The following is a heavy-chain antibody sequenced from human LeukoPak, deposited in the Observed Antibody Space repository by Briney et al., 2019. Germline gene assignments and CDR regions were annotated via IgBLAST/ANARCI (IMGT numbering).Heavy chain of an antibody. CDR3: ARVGEMASYYRGPFDI. V-gene: IGHV1-18*01. Sequence: ASVKVSCKASGYTFTSYGISWVRQAPGQGLEWMGWISAYNGNTNYAQKLQGRVTMTTGTSTSTAYMELRSLRSDDTAVYYCARVGEMASYYRGPFDIWGQGTMVTVSS. CDR1: GYTFTSYG. D-gene: IGHD5-24*01. J-gene: IGHJ3*02. CDR2: ISAYNGNT.